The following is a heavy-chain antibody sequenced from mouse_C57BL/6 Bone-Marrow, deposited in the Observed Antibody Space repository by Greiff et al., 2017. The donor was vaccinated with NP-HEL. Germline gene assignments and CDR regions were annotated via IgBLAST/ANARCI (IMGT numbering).Heavy chain of an antibody. J-gene: IGHJ1*03. Sequence: QVTLKESGPGILQPSQTLSLTCSFSGFSLSTFGMGVGWIRQPSGKGLEWLAHIWWDDDKYYNPALKSRLTISKDTSNNQVFLKIANVDTADTATYYCARVSRLQRLKYFDVWGTGTPVTVSS. CDR3: ARVSRLQRLKYFDV. D-gene: IGHD1-2*01. CDR1: GFSLSTFGMG. V-gene: IGHV8-8*01. CDR2: IWWDDDK.